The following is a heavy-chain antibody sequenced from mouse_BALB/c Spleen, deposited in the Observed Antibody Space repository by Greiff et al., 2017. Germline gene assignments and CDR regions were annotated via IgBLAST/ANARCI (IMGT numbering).Heavy chain of an antibody. J-gene: IGHJ3*01. Sequence: QVQLQQSGAELAKPGASVKMSCKASGYTFTSYWMHWVKQRPGQGLEWIGYINPSTGYTEYNQKFKDKATLTADKSSSTAYMQLSSLTSEDSAVYYCATMIRRAWFAYWGQGTLVTVSA. V-gene: IGHV1-7*01. CDR3: ATMIRRAWFAY. CDR1: GYTFTSYW. D-gene: IGHD2-4*01. CDR2: INPSTGYT.